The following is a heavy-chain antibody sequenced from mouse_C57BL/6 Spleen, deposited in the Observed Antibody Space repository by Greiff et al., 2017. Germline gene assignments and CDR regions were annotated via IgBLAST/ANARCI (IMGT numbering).Heavy chain of an antibody. D-gene: IGHD2-4*01. CDR3: ARSRIYYDDDEFAY. Sequence: QVQLQQPGAELVKPGASVKLSCKASGYTFTSYWMHWVKQRPGQGLEWIGMIHPNSGSTNYNEKFKSKATLTVDTSSSTAYMQLSSLTSEDSAVYYGARSRIYYDDDEFAYWGQGTLVTVSA. CDR1: GYTFTSYW. J-gene: IGHJ3*01. CDR2: IHPNSGST. V-gene: IGHV1-64*01.